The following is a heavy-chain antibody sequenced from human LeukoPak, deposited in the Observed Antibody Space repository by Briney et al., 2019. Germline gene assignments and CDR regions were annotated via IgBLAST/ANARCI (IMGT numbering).Heavy chain of an antibody. CDR1: GYTFTGYY. J-gene: IGHJ6*03. D-gene: IGHD6-6*01. CDR3: AREDRIAARPGYYYYYMDV. CDR2: INPNSGGT. V-gene: IGHV1-2*02. Sequence: GASVKVSCKASGYTFTGYYMHWVRQAPGQGLEWMGWINPNSGGTNYAQKFQGRVTMTRDTSISTAYMELSRLRSDDTAVYYCAREDRIAARPGYYYYYMDVWGKGATVTVSS.